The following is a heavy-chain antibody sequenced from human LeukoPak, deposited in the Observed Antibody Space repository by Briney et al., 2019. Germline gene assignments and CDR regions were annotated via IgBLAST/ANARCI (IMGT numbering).Heavy chain of an antibody. CDR1: GGSISSYY. D-gene: IGHD6-19*01. J-gene: IGHJ4*02. CDR2: IYYSGRT. Sequence: SETLSLTCTVSGGSISSYYWSWIRQPPGKGLEWIGYIYYSGRTNYNPSLKSRVTISVDTSKNQFSLKLSSVTAADTAVYYCARLRVAVAGPESHFDYWGQGTLVTVSS. V-gene: IGHV4-59*12. CDR3: ARLRVAVAGPESHFDY.